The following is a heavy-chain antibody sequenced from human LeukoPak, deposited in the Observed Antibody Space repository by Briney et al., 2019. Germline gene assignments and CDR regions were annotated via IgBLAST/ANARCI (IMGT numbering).Heavy chain of an antibody. J-gene: IGHJ3*02. CDR3: ARAYSGSSKDAFDI. CDR1: GGTFSSYA. V-gene: IGHV1-69*06. Sequence: GASVKVSCKASGGTFSSYAISWVRQAPGQGLEWMGGIIPIFGTANYAQKFQGRVTITADKSTSTAYMELSSLRSEDTAVYYCARAYSGSSKDAFDIWGQGTMVTVSS. CDR2: IIPIFGTA. D-gene: IGHD1-26*01.